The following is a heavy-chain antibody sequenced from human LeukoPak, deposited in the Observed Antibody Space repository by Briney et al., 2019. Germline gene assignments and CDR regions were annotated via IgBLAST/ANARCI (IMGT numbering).Heavy chain of an antibody. CDR3: AKDRWVGATISHYFDY. J-gene: IGHJ4*02. V-gene: IGHV3-23*01. Sequence: GGSLRLSCAASGFTFSTNAMNWVRQAPGKGLEWASGIGGDGRSFYTDSVRGRFTISRDNSKNTLYLQMNSLRVEDTAVYYCAKDRWVGATISHYFDYWGQGTLVTVSS. D-gene: IGHD1-26*01. CDR1: GFTFSTNA. CDR2: IGGDGRS.